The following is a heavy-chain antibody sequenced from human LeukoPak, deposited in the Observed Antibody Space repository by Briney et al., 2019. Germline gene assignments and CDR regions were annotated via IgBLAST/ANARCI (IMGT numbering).Heavy chain of an antibody. CDR2: IYTGGST. J-gene: IGHJ4*02. CDR1: GVSISSGSYY. D-gene: IGHD3-22*01. V-gene: IGHV4-61*02. Sequence: PSQTLSLTCTVSGVSISSGSYYWSWIRQPAGKGLEWIGRIYTGGSTNYNPSLKSRVTISVDTSKNQFSLKLSSVTAADTAVYYCARDSGYYNYWGQGTLVTVSS. CDR3: ARDSGYYNY.